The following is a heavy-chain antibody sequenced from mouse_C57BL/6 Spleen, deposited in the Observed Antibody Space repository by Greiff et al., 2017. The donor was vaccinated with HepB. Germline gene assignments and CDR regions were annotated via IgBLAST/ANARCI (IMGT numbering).Heavy chain of an antibody. V-gene: IGHV1-52*01. CDR1: GYTFTSYW. J-gene: IGHJ2*01. CDR2: IDPSDSET. D-gene: IGHD2-1*01. CDR3: ARSGSTIDFDY. Sequence: QVQLKQPGAELVRPGSSVKLSCKASGYTFTSYWMHWVKQRPIQGLEWIGNIDPSDSETHYNQKFKDKATLTVDKSSSTAYMQLSSLTSEDSAVYYCARSGSTIDFDYWGQGTTLTVSS.